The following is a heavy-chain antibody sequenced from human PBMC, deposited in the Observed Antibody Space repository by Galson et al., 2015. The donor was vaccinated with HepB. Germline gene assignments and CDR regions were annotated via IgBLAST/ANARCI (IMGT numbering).Heavy chain of an antibody. CDR2: INPNSGGT. CDR1: GYTFDYY. Sequence: SVKVSCKASGYTFDYYMHWVRQAPGQGLEWMGWINPNSGGTNYAQKFQGRVTMTRDTSISTAYMELSRLRSGDTAVYYCARENRGGGVLRLYYYGMDVWGQGTTVAVSS. V-gene: IGHV1-2*02. J-gene: IGHJ6*02. D-gene: IGHD3-16*01. CDR3: ARENRGGGVLRLYYYGMDV.